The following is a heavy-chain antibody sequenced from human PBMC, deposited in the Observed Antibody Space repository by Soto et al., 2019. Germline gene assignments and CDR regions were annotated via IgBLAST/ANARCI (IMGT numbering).Heavy chain of an antibody. CDR1: GYSFSKYW. CDR2: IDPSDSYT. D-gene: IGHD6-13*01. Sequence: GESLKISCKGSGYSFSKYWIGWVRQMPGKGLEWMGRIDPSDSYTNYSPSFQGHVTISADKSISTAYLQWSRLKASDTAMYYCARTAAAGKYYNGMDVWGQGTTVTVSS. J-gene: IGHJ6*02. CDR3: ARTAAAGKYYNGMDV. V-gene: IGHV5-10-1*01.